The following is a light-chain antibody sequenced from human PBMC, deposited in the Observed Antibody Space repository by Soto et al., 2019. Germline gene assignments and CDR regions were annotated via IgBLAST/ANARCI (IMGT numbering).Light chain of an antibody. CDR1: TGAVTSGFY. CDR3: LLYYGGAQV. J-gene: IGLJ2*01. Sequence: QAVVTQDPSLTVSPGGTVTLTCASSTGAVTSGFYPSWFQQKPGQAPRSLIYSTGNKHSWTPARFSGSLLGGKAALTLSGVQPEDEAEFYCLLYYGGAQVFGGGTKVTVL. V-gene: IGLV7-43*01. CDR2: STG.